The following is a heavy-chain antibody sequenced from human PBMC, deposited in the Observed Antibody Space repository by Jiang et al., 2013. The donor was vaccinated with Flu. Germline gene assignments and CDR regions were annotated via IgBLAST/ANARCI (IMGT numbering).Heavy chain of an antibody. CDR3: AREGEFGGWYWYFDL. J-gene: IGHJ2*01. V-gene: IGHV4-4*02. Sequence: KSRVTISVDKSKNQFSLKLSSVTAADTAVYYCAREGEFGGWYWYFDLWGRGTLVTVSS. D-gene: IGHD3-16*01.